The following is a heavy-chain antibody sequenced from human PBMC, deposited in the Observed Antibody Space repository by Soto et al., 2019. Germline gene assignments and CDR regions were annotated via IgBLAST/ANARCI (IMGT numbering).Heavy chain of an antibody. J-gene: IGHJ4*02. CDR2: ITWNGDST. Sequence: GGSLRLSCAASGFTFDDYALSWVRQGPGKGLEWVSHITWNGDSTTYAESVRGRFTISRDNAKNSLSLQMNSLRAEDTALYYCARAARYGHYQRHLDYWGQGT. CDR3: ARAARYGHYQRHLDY. CDR1: GFTFDDYA. D-gene: IGHD3-22*01. V-gene: IGHV3-20*04.